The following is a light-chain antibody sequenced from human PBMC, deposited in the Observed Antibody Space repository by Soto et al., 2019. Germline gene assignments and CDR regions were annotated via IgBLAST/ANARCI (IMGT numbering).Light chain of an antibody. J-gene: IGLJ1*01. CDR3: GSWDSSLSAYV. V-gene: IGLV1-51*01. CDR1: SYNIGGNS. Sequence: QSALTQPPSVSAAPGQRVTISCSGSSYNIGGNSVSWYQQLPGTAPKLLIYADDKRPSGIPARFSGSKSGTSATLGIAGFQTGDEADYYCGSWDSSLSAYVFGTGTKVTVL. CDR2: ADD.